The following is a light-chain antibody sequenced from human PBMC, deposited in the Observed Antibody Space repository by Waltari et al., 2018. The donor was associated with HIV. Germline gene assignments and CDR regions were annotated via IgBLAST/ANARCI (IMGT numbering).Light chain of an antibody. J-gene: IGLJ3*02. Sequence: QSVLTQPPSLSAAPGPKVTISCSGSASNIGQNYVSWYQQLPETAPKLIIYDNNKRPSGIPDRFSGSKSGTSATLAITGLRTGDEADYYCGTWDSGVSAGVFGGGTKLTVL. CDR3: GTWDSGVSAGV. CDR2: DNN. CDR1: ASNIGQNY. V-gene: IGLV1-51*01.